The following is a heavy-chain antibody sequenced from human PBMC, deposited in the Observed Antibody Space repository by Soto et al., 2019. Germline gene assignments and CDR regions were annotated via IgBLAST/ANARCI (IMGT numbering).Heavy chain of an antibody. CDR3: ARGMDNNKVGW. D-gene: IGHD1-1*01. Sequence: SVKVSCKASGFTFTSSAVQWVRQARGQRLEWIGWIVVGSGNTNYAQKFQERVTITRDMSTSTAYMELSSLRSEDTAVYFCARGMDNNKVGWWGQGTLVTVSS. CDR2: IVVGSGNT. J-gene: IGHJ4*02. CDR1: GFTFTSSA. V-gene: IGHV1-58*01.